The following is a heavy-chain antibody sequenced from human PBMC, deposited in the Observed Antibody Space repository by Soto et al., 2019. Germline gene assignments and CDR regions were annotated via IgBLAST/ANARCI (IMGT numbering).Heavy chain of an antibody. CDR1: GGSISSSNW. CDR3: VRSGRENCSGGSCYKNWFDP. Sequence: PSETLSLTCAVSGGSISSSNWWSWVRQPPGKGLEWIGEIYHSGSTNYNPSLKSRVTISVDKSKNQFSLKLSSVTAADTAVYYCVRSGRENCSGGSCYKNWFDPWGQGTLVTVSS. V-gene: IGHV4-4*02. D-gene: IGHD2-15*01. J-gene: IGHJ5*02. CDR2: IYHSGST.